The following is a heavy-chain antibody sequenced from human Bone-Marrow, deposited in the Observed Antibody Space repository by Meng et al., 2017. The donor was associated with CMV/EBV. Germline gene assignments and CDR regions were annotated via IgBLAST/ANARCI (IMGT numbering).Heavy chain of an antibody. V-gene: IGHV4-30-4*08. CDR2: IYYSGST. D-gene: IGHD3-10*01. CDR1: GGSISSGDYY. Sequence: LRLSCTVSGGSISSGDYYWSWIRQPPGKGLEWIGYIYYSGSTYYNPSLKSRVTITVDTSKNQFSLKLSSVTAADTAIYYCARLTILRGLLHVRAFDIWGQGTMVTGSS. CDR3: ARLTILRGLLHVRAFDI. J-gene: IGHJ3*02.